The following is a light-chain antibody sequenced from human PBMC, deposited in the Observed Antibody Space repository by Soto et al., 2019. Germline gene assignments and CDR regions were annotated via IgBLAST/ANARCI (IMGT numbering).Light chain of an antibody. J-gene: IGKJ1*01. CDR3: QQYGSSGT. Sequence: ETVMTQSPATLSVSPGERVTLSCRASHAISRNVAWHQQKPGQAPRLLIYGASNRATGIPDRFSGSGSGTDFTLTISRLEPEDFAVYYCQQYGSSGTFGQGTKVEIK. CDR1: HAISRN. CDR2: GAS. V-gene: IGKV3-20*01.